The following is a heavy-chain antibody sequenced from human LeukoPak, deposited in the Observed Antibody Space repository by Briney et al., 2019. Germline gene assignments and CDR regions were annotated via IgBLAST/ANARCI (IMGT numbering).Heavy chain of an antibody. J-gene: IGHJ4*02. V-gene: IGHV3-7*01. CDR3: ARDRSISGVVTIDF. Sequence: GGSLRLSCAASGFSFSNSLMTWVRQSPGKGLEWVANIKQDGSETYYVDSVMGRFTISRLNAKNSVYLQMNSLRAEDTAVYYCARDRSISGVVTIDFWGQGTLVTVSS. CDR1: GFSFSNSL. CDR2: IKQDGSET. D-gene: IGHD3-3*01.